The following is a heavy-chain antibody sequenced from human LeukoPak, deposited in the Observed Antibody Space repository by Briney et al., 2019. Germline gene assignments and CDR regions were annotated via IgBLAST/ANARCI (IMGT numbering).Heavy chain of an antibody. Sequence: TGGSLRLSCAASGFTFSNYGMSWVRQAPGKGLEWVSSISGSGDSTYYADSVKGRFTISRDNSKNTLYLQMNSLRAEDTAVYYCAKGVVVAPDVTPFDYWGQGTLVTVSS. CDR3: AKGVVVAPDVTPFDY. D-gene: IGHD2-2*01. V-gene: IGHV3-23*01. CDR1: GFTFSNYG. J-gene: IGHJ4*02. CDR2: ISGSGDST.